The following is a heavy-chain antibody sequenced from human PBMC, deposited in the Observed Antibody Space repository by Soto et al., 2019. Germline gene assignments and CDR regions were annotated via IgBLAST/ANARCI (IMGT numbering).Heavy chain of an antibody. D-gene: IGHD2-8*01. CDR1: GYTFTSYG. Sequence: GASVKVSCKASGYTFTSYGISWVRQAPGQGLEWMGWISGYNGDTNYAQKFQGRVTMTIDTSTGTAYMEVRSLTSDDTAVYYCAKNGQPPYYYYGLDVWGQGTKVTAP. CDR2: ISGYNGDT. CDR3: AKNGQPPYYYYGLDV. V-gene: IGHV1-18*01. J-gene: IGHJ6*02.